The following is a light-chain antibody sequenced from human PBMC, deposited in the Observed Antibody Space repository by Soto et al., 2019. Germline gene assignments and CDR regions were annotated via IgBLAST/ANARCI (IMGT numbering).Light chain of an antibody. CDR1: QRISSW. V-gene: IGKV1-5*03. CDR3: QQYNTYST. CDR2: RAS. J-gene: IGKJ1*01. Sequence: DIQMTQSPSTLSASVGDRVTITCRASQRISSWLAWYQQKPGKAPKLLIYRASTLESGVPSRFSGSGSETEFTLTIISLQPDDFATYYCQQYNTYSTFGQGTKVEIK.